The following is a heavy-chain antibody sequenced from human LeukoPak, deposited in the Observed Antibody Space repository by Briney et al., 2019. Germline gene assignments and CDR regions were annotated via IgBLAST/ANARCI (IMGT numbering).Heavy chain of an antibody. J-gene: IGHJ3*02. CDR2: ISGSGGST. D-gene: IGHD6-19*01. V-gene: IGHV3-23*01. Sequence: SGRSLRLSCAASGFTFSSYSMNWVRQAPGKGLEWVSAISGSGGSTYYADSVKGRFTISRDNSKNTLYLQMNSLRAEDTAVYYCAKDWPSAVAETDAFDIWGQGTMVTVSS. CDR3: AKDWPSAVAETDAFDI. CDR1: GFTFSSYS.